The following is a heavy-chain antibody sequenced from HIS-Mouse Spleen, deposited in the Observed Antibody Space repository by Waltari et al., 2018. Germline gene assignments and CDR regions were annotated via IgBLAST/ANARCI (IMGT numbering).Heavy chain of an antibody. Sequence: QVQLQQWGAGLLKPSETLSLTCAVYGGSFSGYYWSWIRQPPGKGLEWIGEINHSGSANYSPSLKSGVTSSGDPSKNQFSLEPGAVTAADTAVYYCARGSYSSSGKGWFDYWGQGTLVTVSS. J-gene: IGHJ4*02. CDR2: INHSGSA. CDR1: GGSFSGYY. CDR3: ARGSYSSSGKGWFDY. D-gene: IGHD6-6*01. V-gene: IGHV4-34*01.